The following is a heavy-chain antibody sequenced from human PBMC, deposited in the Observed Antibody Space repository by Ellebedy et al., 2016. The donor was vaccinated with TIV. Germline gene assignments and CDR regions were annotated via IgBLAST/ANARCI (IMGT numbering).Heavy chain of an antibody. CDR2: IIPIFGTA. D-gene: IGHD3-9*01. J-gene: IGHJ6*02. V-gene: IGHV1-69*13. CDR3: ARSYYDISYYYGMDV. Sequence: SVKVSCXASGGTFSSYAISWVRQAPGQGLEWMGGIIPIFGTANYAQKFQGRVTITADESTSTAYMELSSLRSEDTAVYYCARSYYDISYYYGMDVWGQGTTVTVSS. CDR1: GGTFSSYA.